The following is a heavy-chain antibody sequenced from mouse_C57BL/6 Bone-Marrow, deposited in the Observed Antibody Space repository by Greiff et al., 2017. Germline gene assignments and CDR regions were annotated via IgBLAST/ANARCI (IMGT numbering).Heavy chain of an antibody. Sequence: VQLQQSGAELVKPGASVKLSCKASGYTFTSYWMHWVKQRPGRGLEWIGRIDTNSGGTKYNEKFKSKATLTVDKPSSTAYMQISSLTSEDTAVYDCSRRYFDYWGQGTTLTVSS. CDR2: IDTNSGGT. J-gene: IGHJ2*01. CDR3: SRRYFDY. CDR1: GYTFTSYW. V-gene: IGHV1-72*01.